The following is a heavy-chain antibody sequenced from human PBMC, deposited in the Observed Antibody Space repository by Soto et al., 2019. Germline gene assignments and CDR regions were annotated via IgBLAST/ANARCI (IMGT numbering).Heavy chain of an antibody. CDR1: GASVSSPTYY. V-gene: IGHV4-61*01. Sequence: SETLSLTCTVSGASVSSPTYYWNWIRQPPGKPLEWIGYIYYSGSTNYNPSLKSRVTISLDTSNDQFSLKLSSVTAADTAVYYCAKTRDNNIKSYYALDVSGPGTTVAVSS. CDR2: IYYSGST. D-gene: IGHD1-20*01. CDR3: AKTRDNNIKSYYALDV. J-gene: IGHJ6*02.